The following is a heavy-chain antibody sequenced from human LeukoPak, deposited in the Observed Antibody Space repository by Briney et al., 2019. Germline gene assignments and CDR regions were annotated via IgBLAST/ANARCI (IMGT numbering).Heavy chain of an antibody. D-gene: IGHD1-1*01. V-gene: IGHV3-53*01. CDR1: GFTVSSNY. CDR2: TNSGGST. J-gene: IGHJ4*02. Sequence: PGGSLRLSCAASGFTVSSNYMSWVRQAQGKGLEWVSVTNSGGSTYYADSVKGRFTISRDNSKNTLYLQMNSLRAEDTAVYYCASGSRGGTTFDYWGQGTLVTVSS. CDR3: ASGSRGGTTFDY.